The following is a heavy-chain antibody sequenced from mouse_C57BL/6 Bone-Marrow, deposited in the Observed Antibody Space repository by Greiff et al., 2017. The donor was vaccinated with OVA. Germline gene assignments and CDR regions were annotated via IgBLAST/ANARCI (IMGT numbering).Heavy chain of an antibody. CDR1: YTFSRRVH. J-gene: IGHJ2*01. CDR3: SDDSAVYYCSFNWDVDHFDY. D-gene: IGHD4-1*01. Sequence: QVQLQQSGPELARPWASVKISCQAFYTFSRRVHFAIRDTNYWMQWVKQRPGQGLEWIGAIYPGNGDTSYNQKFKGKATLTADKTSCTADMQLSSLTSDDSAVYYCSFNWDVDHFDYWGQGTTLTVSS. V-gene: IGHV1-87*01. CDR2: GQGLEWIG.